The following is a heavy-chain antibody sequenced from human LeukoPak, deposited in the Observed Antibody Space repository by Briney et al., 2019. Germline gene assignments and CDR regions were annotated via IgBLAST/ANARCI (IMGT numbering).Heavy chain of an antibody. V-gene: IGHV4-39*01. CDR2: IYYPGTT. Sequence: PSETLSLTCKVSGGSIGSSGFYWGWSRQPPGKGLEWIGSIYYPGTTHYNPSLESRVTISVDTSKYQVFLTLRSVTATDTAVYYCGRHVSSGWDYFNGLDVWGQGTAVTVSS. D-gene: IGHD6-19*01. J-gene: IGHJ6*02. CDR1: GGSIGSSGFY. CDR3: GRHVSSGWDYFNGLDV.